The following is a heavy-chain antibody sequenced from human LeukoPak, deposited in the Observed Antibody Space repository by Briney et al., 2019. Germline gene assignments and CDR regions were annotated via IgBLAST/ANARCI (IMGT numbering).Heavy chain of an antibody. Sequence: GGSLRLSCAASGFTFSSYGMHWVRQAPGKGLEWVAVISYDGGNKYYADSVKGRFTISRDNSKNTLYLQMNSLRAEDTAVYYCAKTTIGYCSSTSCYYSPLDYWGQGTLVTVSS. J-gene: IGHJ4*02. V-gene: IGHV3-30*18. CDR1: GFTFSSYG. D-gene: IGHD2-2*01. CDR2: ISYDGGNK. CDR3: AKTTIGYCSSTSCYYSPLDY.